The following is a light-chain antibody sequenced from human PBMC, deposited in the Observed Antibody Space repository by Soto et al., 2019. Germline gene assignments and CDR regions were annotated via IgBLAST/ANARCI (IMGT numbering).Light chain of an antibody. Sequence: QSALTQPASVSGSPGQSITISCTGTSSDVADYDYVSWYQQHPGKAPKLMIFDVSNRPSGVSNRFSGSKSGDTASLTISGLQAEDEADYYCSSYTSTSTVVFGGGTKVTVL. CDR1: SSDVADYDY. CDR3: SSYTSTSTVV. V-gene: IGLV2-14*03. CDR2: DVS. J-gene: IGLJ2*01.